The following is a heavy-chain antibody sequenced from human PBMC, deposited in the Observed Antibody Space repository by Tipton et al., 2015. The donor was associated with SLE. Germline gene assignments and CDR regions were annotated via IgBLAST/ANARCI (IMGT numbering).Heavy chain of an antibody. CDR3: ATTMVRGVIGVDLIGYYMDV. Sequence: QLVQSGAEVKKPGSSVKVSCKASGGTFSSYAISWVRQAPGQGLEWMGGIIPIFGTANYAQKFQGRVTITTDESTITAYMELSSLRSEDTAVYYCATTMVRGVIGVDLIGYYMDVWGKGTTVTVSS. CDR2: IIPIFGTA. J-gene: IGHJ6*03. D-gene: IGHD3-10*01. CDR1: GGTFSSYA. V-gene: IGHV1-69*05.